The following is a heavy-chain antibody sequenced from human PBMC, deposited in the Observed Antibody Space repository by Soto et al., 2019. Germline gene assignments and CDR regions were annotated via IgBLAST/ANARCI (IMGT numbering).Heavy chain of an antibody. J-gene: IGHJ6*01. CDR2: INAGNCNT. Sequence: ASVKVPCKASGYTLTSYAMHWVRQAPGQRLEWMGWINAGNCNTKYSQKFQGSVTITRDTSASPAYMDPSSLRSEDTAVYYCARARGRVWGTWGLLLRYYYG. D-gene: IGHD2-15*01. CDR3: ARARGRVWGTWGLLLRYYYG. CDR1: GYTLTSYA. V-gene: IGHV1-3*01.